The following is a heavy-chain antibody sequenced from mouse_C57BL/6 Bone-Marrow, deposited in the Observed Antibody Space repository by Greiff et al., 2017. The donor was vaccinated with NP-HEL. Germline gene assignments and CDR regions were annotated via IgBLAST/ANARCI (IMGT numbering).Heavy chain of an antibody. D-gene: IGHD2-3*01. CDR1: GFNIKDDY. Sequence: VQLQQSGAELVRPGASVKLSCTASGFNIKDDYMHWVKQRPEQGLEWIGWIDPENGDTEYASKFQGKATITADTSSNTAYLQLSSLTSEDTAVYYCTTWNDCYLFCFDYWGQGTTLTVSS. CDR3: TTWNDCYLFCFDY. J-gene: IGHJ2*01. CDR2: IDPENGDT. V-gene: IGHV14-4*01.